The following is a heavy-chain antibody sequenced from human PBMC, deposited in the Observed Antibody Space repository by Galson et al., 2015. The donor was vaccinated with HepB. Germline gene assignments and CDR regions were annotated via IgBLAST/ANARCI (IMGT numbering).Heavy chain of an antibody. J-gene: IGHJ6*03. D-gene: IGHD6-19*01. Sequence: ETLSLTCTVSGDSISGYYWSWIRQPAGKGLEWIGRFYTSGNTNCNPSLKSRVTMSVDTSKNQFSLKLSSVTAADTAVYYCARTLAVAGARHDYYYMDVWGKGTTVTVSS. V-gene: IGHV4-4*07. CDR3: ARTLAVAGARHDYYYMDV. CDR1: GDSISGYY. CDR2: FYTSGNT.